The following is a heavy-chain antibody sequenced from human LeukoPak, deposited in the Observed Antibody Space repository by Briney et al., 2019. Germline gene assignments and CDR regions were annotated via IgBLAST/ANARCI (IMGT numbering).Heavy chain of an antibody. CDR3: ARRLGWESPFQH. V-gene: IGHV3-48*03. D-gene: IGHD1-26*01. CDR1: GFTFSSYE. Sequence: GGSLRLSCAASGFTFSSYEMNWVRQAPGKGLEWVSYISSSGSTIYYADSVKGRFTISRDNAKDTLYLQMNSLRAEDTAMYYCARRLGWESPFQHCGQGTLVTVSS. CDR2: ISSSGSTI. J-gene: IGHJ1*01.